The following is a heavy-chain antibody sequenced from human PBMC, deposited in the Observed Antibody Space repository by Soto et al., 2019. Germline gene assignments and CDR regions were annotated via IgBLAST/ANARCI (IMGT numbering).Heavy chain of an antibody. J-gene: IGHJ5*02. CDR1: GGSFSGYY. CDR2: INHSGST. Sequence: SETLSLTCAVYGGSFSGYYWSWIRQPPGKGLEWIGEINHSGSTNYNPSLKSRVTISVDTSKSQFSLKLSSVTAADTAVYYCARGLEPNILTGYNWFDPWGQGTLVTVSS. CDR3: ARGLEPNILTGYNWFDP. V-gene: IGHV4-34*01. D-gene: IGHD3-9*01.